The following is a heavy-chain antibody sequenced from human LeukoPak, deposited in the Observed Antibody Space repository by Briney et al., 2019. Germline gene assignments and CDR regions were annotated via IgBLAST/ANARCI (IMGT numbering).Heavy chain of an antibody. J-gene: IGHJ4*02. D-gene: IGHD6-13*01. CDR2: IKQDGSEK. V-gene: IGHV3-7*01. Sequence: GGSLRLSCAASGFTFSSYWMSWVRQAPGKGLEWVANIKQDGSEKYYVDSVKGRFTISRDNAKTSLYLQMNSLRAEDTAVYYCASPLVDGIAGYYWGQGTLVTVSS. CDR1: GFTFSSYW. CDR3: ASPLVDGIAGYY.